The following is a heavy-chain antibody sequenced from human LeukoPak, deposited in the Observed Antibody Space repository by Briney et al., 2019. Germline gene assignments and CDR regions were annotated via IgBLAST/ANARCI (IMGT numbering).Heavy chain of an antibody. V-gene: IGHV3-48*02. CDR2: ISSGSSTI. Sequence: GGSLRLSCEASGFSFSSYSMNWVRQAPGKGLEWLSYISSGSSTIYYADSVKGRFTISRDNAKNSLYLQMNSLRDEDSAVYYCARDAGYGSKSVGYWGQGTLVTVSS. D-gene: IGHD4-23*01. CDR1: GFSFSSYS. CDR3: ARDAGYGSKSVGY. J-gene: IGHJ4*02.